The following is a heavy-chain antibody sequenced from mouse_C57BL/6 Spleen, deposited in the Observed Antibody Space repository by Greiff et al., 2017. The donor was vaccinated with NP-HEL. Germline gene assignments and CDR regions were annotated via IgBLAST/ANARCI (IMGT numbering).Heavy chain of an antibody. V-gene: IGHV14-4*01. CDR2: IDPENGDT. CDR1: GFNFKDDY. J-gene: IGHJ3*01. Sequence: VQLQQSGAELVRPGASVKLSCTASGFNFKDDYMHWVKQRPEQGLEWIGWIDPENGDTEYASKFQGKATITADTSSNTAYLQLSSLTSEDTAVYYCTRPAWFAYWGQGTLVTVSA. CDR3: TRPAWFAY.